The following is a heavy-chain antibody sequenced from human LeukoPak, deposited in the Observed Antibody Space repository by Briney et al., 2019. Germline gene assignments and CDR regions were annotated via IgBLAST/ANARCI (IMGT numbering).Heavy chain of an antibody. V-gene: IGHV1-2*02. CDR3: ARYSRWLQSAEFDY. J-gene: IGHJ4*02. D-gene: IGHD3-22*01. CDR1: GYTFTGYY. CDR2: INPNSGGT. Sequence: GASVKVSCKASGYTFTGYYMHWVRQAPGQGLEWMGWINPNSGGTNYAQKFQGRVTMTRDTSISTAYMELSRLRSDDTAVYYCARYSRWLQSAEFDYWGQGTLVTVSS.